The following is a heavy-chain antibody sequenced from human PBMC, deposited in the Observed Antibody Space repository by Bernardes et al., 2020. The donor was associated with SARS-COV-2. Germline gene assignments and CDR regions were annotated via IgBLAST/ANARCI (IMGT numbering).Heavy chain of an antibody. J-gene: IGHJ6*02. CDR1: GGSISSGSYY. D-gene: IGHD3-22*01. V-gene: IGHV4-61*02. CDR3: ARADDSSGYYFYYYGMDV. Sequence: SETLSLTCTVSGGSISSGSYYWSWIRQPAGKGLEWIGRIYTSGSTNYNPSLNSRVTISVDTSKNQFSLKLSSVTAADTAVYYCARADDSSGYYFYYYGMDVWGQGTTVTVSS. CDR2: IYTSGST.